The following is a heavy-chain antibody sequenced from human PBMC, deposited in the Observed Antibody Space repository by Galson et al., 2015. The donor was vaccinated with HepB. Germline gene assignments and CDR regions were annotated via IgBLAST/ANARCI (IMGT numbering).Heavy chain of an antibody. J-gene: IGHJ3*02. V-gene: IGHV3-30*18. Sequence: SLRLSCAASGFTFSSYGMHWVRQAPSKGLEWVAVISYDGSNKYYADSVKGRFTISRDNSKNTLYLQMNSLRAEDTAVYYCAKDCRTLYYYDSSGYWFDAFDIWGQGTMVTVSS. CDR2: ISYDGSNK. D-gene: IGHD3-22*01. CDR3: AKDCRTLYYYDSSGYWFDAFDI. CDR1: GFTFSSYG.